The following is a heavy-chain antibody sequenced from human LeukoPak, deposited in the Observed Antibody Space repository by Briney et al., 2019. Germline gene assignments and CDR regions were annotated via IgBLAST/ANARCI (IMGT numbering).Heavy chain of an antibody. D-gene: IGHD2-2*02. CDR3: AKDPYCSSTSCYTVPD. CDR1: GFTFSSYA. V-gene: IGHV3-23*01. Sequence: RSGGSLRLSCAASGFTFSSYAMTWVRQAPGKGLEWVTSISGSGGSTSYADSVKGRFTIARDNSKNTLYLQMNSLRAEDTAVYYCAKDPYCSSTSCYTVPDWGQGTLVTVSS. J-gene: IGHJ4*02. CDR2: ISGSGGST.